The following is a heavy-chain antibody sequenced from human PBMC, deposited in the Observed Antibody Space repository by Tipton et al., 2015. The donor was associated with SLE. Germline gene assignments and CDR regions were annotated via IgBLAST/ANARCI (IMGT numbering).Heavy chain of an antibody. CDR2: ISYTGST. J-gene: IGHJ4*02. CDR3: ARGGGSYYDY. D-gene: IGHD1-26*01. CDR1: GGSISSSYY. Sequence: TLSLTCTVSGGSISSSYYWGWIRQSPGKGLEWIGSISYTGSTYYNPSLKSRVTISVDMSKNQFSLKLTSVTAADTAVYYCARGGGSYYDYWGQGTLVTVSS. V-gene: IGHV4-39*07.